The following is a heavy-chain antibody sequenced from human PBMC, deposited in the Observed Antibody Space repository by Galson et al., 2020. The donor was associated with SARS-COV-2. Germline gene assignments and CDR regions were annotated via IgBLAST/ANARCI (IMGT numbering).Heavy chain of an antibody. V-gene: IGHV1-24*01. CDR2: FDPEDGET. CDR3: ATAVAVAGKFDDYYYYYGMDV. Sequence: ASVQVSCKVSGYTLTELSMHWVRQAPGKGLEWMGGFDPEDGETIYAQKFQGRVTMTEDTSTDTAYMELSSLRSEDTAVYYCATAVAVAGKFDDYYYYYGMDVWGQGTTVTVSS. J-gene: IGHJ6*02. D-gene: IGHD6-19*01. CDR1: GYTLTELS.